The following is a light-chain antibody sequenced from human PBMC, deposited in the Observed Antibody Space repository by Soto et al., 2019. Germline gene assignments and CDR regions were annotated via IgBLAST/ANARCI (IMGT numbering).Light chain of an antibody. V-gene: IGLV2-14*03. CDR1: SADVGGYNY. Sequence: QSALTQPASVSGSPGQSITISCTGTSADVGGYNYVSWYQHHPGKAPKLMIYDVSNRPSGVSNRFSGSKSGNTASLTISGLQAEDEADCYCSSYTSSRTHVVFGGGTKLTVL. CDR2: DVS. J-gene: IGLJ2*01. CDR3: SSYTSSRTHVV.